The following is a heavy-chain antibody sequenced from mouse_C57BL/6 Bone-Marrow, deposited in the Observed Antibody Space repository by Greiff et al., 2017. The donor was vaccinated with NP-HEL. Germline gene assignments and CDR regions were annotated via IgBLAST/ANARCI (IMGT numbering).Heavy chain of an antibody. V-gene: IGHV1-5*01. CDR3: TRGITTVVAPGY. Sequence: EVQLQQSGTVLARPGASVKMSCKTSGYTFTSYWMHWVKQRPGQGLEWIGAIYPGNSDTSYNQKFKGKAKLTAVTSASTAYMELSSLTNEDSAVYYCTRGITTVVAPGYWGQGTTLTVSS. J-gene: IGHJ2*01. CDR2: IYPGNSDT. CDR1: GYTFTSYW. D-gene: IGHD1-1*01.